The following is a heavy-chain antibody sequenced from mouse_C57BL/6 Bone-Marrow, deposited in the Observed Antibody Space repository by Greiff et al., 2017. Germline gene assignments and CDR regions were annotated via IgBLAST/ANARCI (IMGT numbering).Heavy chain of an antibody. CDR1: GFSLSTYGMG. CDR3: ARIKEECDGFDY. Sequence: QVTLKESGPGILQPSQTLSLTCSFSGFSLSTYGMGVVWLRQPSGQGRDWLVHIWWDDAKYYNPALKRRLPISKATSKNQVSLNIANMDTADTATYYCARIKEECDGFDYWGQGTTLTVSS. V-gene: IGHV8-8*01. CDR2: IWWDDAK. J-gene: IGHJ2*01.